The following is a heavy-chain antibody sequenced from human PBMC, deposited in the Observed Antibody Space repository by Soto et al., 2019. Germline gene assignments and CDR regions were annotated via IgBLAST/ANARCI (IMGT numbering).Heavy chain of an antibody. CDR3: GRERQWEPVPY. D-gene: IGHD1-26*01. V-gene: IGHV1-18*01. J-gene: IGHJ4*02. Sequence: VQLVQSGGEVKQPGASVKVSCRASGYSFSNYGITWVRQAPGQGLEWRGWFSGYNSNTNYAEKFEGRVRMTKDTTRSTAYLEVRSLRFDDTAVYYCGRERQWEPVPYWGQGTPVTVSS. CDR2: FSGYNSNT. CDR1: GYSFSNYG.